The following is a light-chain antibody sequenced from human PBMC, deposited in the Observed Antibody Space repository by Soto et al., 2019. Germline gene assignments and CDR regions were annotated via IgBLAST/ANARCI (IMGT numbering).Light chain of an antibody. J-gene: IGLJ2*01. V-gene: IGLV2-14*01. CDR1: SSDVGAYNY. CDR3: SSYTTSSSVV. CDR2: EVS. Sequence: QPVLTQPASVSGSPGQSITISCTGTSSDVGAYNYVSWYQHHPGKVPKLMIFEVSHRPSGVSNRFSGSKSANTASLTISGLQPEDEADYYCSSYTTSSSVVFGGGTKLTVL.